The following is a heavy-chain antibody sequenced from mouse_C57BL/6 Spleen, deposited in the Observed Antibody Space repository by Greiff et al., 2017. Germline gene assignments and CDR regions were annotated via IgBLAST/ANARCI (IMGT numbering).Heavy chain of an antibody. D-gene: IGHD2-3*01. CDR1: GYTFTDHT. CDR2: IYPRDGST. Sequence: VQLQQSDAELVKPGASVKISCKVSGYTFTDHTIHWMKKRPEQGLEWIGYIYPRDGSTKYNEKFTGKATLTADNSSSSAYMQLNSLTSEDSAVYFCARSQDGYYVSLYAMDYWGQGTSVTVSS. V-gene: IGHV1-78*01. CDR3: ARSQDGYYVSLYAMDY. J-gene: IGHJ4*01.